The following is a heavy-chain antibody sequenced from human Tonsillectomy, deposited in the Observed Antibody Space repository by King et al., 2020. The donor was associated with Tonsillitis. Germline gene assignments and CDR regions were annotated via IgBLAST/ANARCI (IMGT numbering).Heavy chain of an antibody. CDR3: ARDRGSGWYSAGNAFDI. D-gene: IGHD6-19*01. V-gene: IGHV3-20*01. Sequence: VQLVESGGGVVRPGGSLRLSCAASGFTFDDYGMSWVRQAPGKGLEWVSGINWNGGNTGYADSVKGRFTISRDNDKNSLYLQMNSLRAEDTALYHCARDRGSGWYSAGNAFDIWGQGTMVTVAS. J-gene: IGHJ3*02. CDR1: GFTFDDYG. CDR2: INWNGGNT.